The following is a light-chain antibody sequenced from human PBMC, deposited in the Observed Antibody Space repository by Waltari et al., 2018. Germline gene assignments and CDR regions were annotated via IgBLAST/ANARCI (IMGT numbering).Light chain of an antibody. Sequence: QSPATLSLSPGERATLSCRASQSVSSYLAWYQQKPGQAPRLLIYDASNRATGIPARFSGSGSGTDFTLTISSLEPEDFAVYYCQQRSNWRTFGQGTKVEIK. CDR1: QSVSSY. V-gene: IGKV3-11*01. CDR2: DAS. J-gene: IGKJ1*01. CDR3: QQRSNWRT.